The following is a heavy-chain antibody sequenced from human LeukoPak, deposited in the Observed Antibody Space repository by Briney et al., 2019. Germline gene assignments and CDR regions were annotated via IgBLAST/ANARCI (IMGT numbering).Heavy chain of an antibody. CDR2: INWNSGNT. CDR3: ARAKACSSTTCPSDI. Sequence: PGGSLRLSCAASGFTFHDYGMSWVRQVPGKGLEWVSGINWNSGNTGYADSVKGRFTISRDNAKNSLYLQMNDLRAEDTALYYCARAKACSSTTCPSDIRGLGTMVTVSS. J-gene: IGHJ3*02. V-gene: IGHV3-20*04. D-gene: IGHD2-2*01. CDR1: GFTFHDYG.